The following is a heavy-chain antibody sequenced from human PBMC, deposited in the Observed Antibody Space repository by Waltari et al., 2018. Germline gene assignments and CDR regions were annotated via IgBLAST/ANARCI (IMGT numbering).Heavy chain of an antibody. Sequence: SVIYSGGSTYYADSVKGRFTISRDNSKNTLYLQMNSLRAEDTAVYYCAKDAIWGRAFDIWGQGTMVTVSS. D-gene: IGHD3-10*01. CDR3: AKDAIWGRAFDI. J-gene: IGHJ3*02. V-gene: IGHV3-23*03. CDR2: IYSGGST.